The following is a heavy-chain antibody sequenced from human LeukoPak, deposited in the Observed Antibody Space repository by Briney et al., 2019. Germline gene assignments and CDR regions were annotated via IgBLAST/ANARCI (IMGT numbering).Heavy chain of an antibody. V-gene: IGHV3-15*07. Sequence: PGGSLRLSCAASGFTFSNAYMNWVRQTPGKGLEWVGRIKPKTDGETTEYAAPVKGRFSISRDDSKNMLYLQMNGLKTEDTAVYYCITPLPYSAQGGQGTLVTVSS. CDR3: ITPLPYSAQ. J-gene: IGHJ4*02. CDR2: IKPKTDGETT. CDR1: GFTFSNAY. D-gene: IGHD2-21*01.